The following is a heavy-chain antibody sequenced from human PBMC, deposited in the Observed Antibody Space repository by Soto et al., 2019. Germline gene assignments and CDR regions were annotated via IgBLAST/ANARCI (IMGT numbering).Heavy chain of an antibody. CDR2: ISGSGGST. J-gene: IGHJ4*02. V-gene: IGHV3-23*01. D-gene: IGHD6-19*01. CDR3: ANGLIALAPLDY. Sequence: GGSLLLGCAPSVFTFGNYLMAWVRQAPGKGLEWVSAISGSGGSTYYADSVKGRFTISRDNSKNTLYLQMNSLRAEDTAVYYCANGLIALAPLDYWGQGTMVTVSS. CDR1: VFTFGNYL.